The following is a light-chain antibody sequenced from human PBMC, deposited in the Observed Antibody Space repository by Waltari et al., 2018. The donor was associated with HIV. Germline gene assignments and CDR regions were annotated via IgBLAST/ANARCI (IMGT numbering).Light chain of an antibody. CDR3: QQANSFPLT. Sequence: DIQMTQSPSSVSASVGDRVTITCRASQTINTNLAWYQHKPGMAPKLLIYAASSLQSGVPSRFSGSGSGTDFTLTINTLQPEDFATYYCQQANSFPLTFGGGTRVDIK. J-gene: IGKJ4*01. V-gene: IGKV1D-12*01. CDR1: QTINTN. CDR2: AAS.